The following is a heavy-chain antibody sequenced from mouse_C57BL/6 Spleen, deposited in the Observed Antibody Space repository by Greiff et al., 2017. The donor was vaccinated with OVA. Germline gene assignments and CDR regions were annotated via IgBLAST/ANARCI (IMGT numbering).Heavy chain of an antibody. D-gene: IGHD4-1*01. CDR1: GFTFSSYG. V-gene: IGHV5-6*02. J-gene: IGHJ2*01. CDR2: ISSGGSYT. CDR3: ARRNWDYFDY. Sequence: EVKLVESGGDLVKPGGSLKLSCAASGFTFSSYGMSWVRQTPDKRLEWVATISSGGSYTYYPDSVKGRFTISRDNATNTLYLQMSSLKSEDTAMYYCARRNWDYFDYWGQGTTLTVSS.